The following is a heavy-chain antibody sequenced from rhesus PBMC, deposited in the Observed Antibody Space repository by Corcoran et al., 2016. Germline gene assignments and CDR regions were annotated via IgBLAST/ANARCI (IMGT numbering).Heavy chain of an antibody. CDR2: INPYNGNT. CDR1: GYTFTDYY. V-gene: IGHV1S2*01. CDR3: ARSSGSYYPMSL. D-gene: IGHD3-16*01. J-gene: IGHJ4*01. Sequence: QVQLVQSGAEVKKPGSSVKVSCKASGYTFTDYYMHWVRQALRQGLEVMGWINPYNGNTKYAQKFQGRVTMTRDQSTSTAYMELGSLRSEDTAVYYCARSSGSYYPMSLWGQGVLVTVSS.